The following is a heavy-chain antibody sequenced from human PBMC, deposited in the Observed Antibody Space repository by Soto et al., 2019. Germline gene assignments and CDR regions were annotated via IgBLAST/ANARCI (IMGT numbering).Heavy chain of an antibody. CDR3: ARHAPGGRTYYFDY. CDR1: GDSISSYY. J-gene: IGHJ4*02. CDR2: IHNSGIT. V-gene: IGHV4-59*08. Sequence: SETLSLTCTVSGDSISSYYWTWTRQPPGKGLEWIAYIHNSGITNYNPSLRSRVTLSVDSSKNQFSLNLSSVTAADTAVYYCARHAPGGRTYYFDYWGQGTLVTVSS.